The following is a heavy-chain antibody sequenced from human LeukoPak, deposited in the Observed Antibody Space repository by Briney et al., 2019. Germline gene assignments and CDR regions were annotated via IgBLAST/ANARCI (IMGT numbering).Heavy chain of an antibody. D-gene: IGHD5-24*01. Sequence: GGSLRLSCTASGFTFSSYWMHWVRQAPGKGLVWVSRINSDGGSTSCADSVKGRFTISRDSAKNTLYLQMNSLRAEDTAVYYCARRIQGMAPYYFDYWGQGTLVTVSS. V-gene: IGHV3-74*01. CDR3: ARRIQGMAPYYFDY. J-gene: IGHJ4*02. CDR1: GFTFSSYW. CDR2: INSDGGST.